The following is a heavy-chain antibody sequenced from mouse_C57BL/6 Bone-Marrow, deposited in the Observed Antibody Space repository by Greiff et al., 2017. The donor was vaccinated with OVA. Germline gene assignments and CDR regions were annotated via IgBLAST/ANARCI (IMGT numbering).Heavy chain of an antibody. Sequence: EVQGVESGGGLVKPGGSLKLSCAASGFTFSSYTMSWVRQTPEKRLEWVATISGGGGNTYYPDSVKGRFTISRDNAKNTLYLQMSSLRSEDTALYYCARPGLRYPFAYWGQGTLVTVSA. J-gene: IGHJ3*01. V-gene: IGHV5-9*01. D-gene: IGHD1-1*01. CDR2: ISGGGGNT. CDR1: GFTFSSYT. CDR3: ARPGLRYPFAY.